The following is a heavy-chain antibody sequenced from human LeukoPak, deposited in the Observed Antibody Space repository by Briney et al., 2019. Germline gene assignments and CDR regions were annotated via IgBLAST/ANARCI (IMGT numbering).Heavy chain of an antibody. D-gene: IGHD3-22*01. J-gene: IGHJ4*02. Sequence: PGRSLRLSCAASGFTFSSYAMHWVRQAPGKGLEWVAVISYDGSNKYYADSVKGRFTISRDNSKNTLYLQMNSLRAEDTAVYYCARSYYYDSSGYPPAGYWGQGTLVTVSS. V-gene: IGHV3-30-3*01. CDR2: ISYDGSNK. CDR3: ARSYYYDSSGYPPAGY. CDR1: GFTFSSYA.